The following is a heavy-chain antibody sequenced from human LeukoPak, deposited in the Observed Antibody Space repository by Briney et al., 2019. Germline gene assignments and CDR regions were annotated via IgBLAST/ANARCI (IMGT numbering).Heavy chain of an antibody. Sequence: GGSLRLSCAASGFSLSRYRMNWDRQAPGKGLEWVSSISSSSSYIYYADSVKGRFTISRDNAKNSLYLQMNSLRAEDTAVYYCARGDLDTAMVRRYYFDYWGQGTLVTVSS. J-gene: IGHJ4*02. CDR1: GFSLSRYR. D-gene: IGHD5-18*01. V-gene: IGHV3-21*01. CDR2: ISSSSSYI. CDR3: ARGDLDTAMVRRYYFDY.